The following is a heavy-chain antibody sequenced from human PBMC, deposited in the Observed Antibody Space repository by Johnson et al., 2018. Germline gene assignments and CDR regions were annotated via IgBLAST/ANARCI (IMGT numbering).Heavy chain of an antibody. V-gene: IGHV3-23*04. CDR1: GFTFSSYV. D-gene: IGHD6-25*01. J-gene: IGHJ6*03. Sequence: VQLVQSGGGLVQPGGSLRLSCAASGFTFSSYVMYWVRQAPGRGLDWVAGISGSGGHTDYADSVKGRFTISRDNSKNTLYLKMKSLRAEDTAVYFCPKDPYSSGDLYYMDVGGKGTTVTVSS. CDR2: ISGSGGHT. CDR3: PKDPYSSGDLYYMDV.